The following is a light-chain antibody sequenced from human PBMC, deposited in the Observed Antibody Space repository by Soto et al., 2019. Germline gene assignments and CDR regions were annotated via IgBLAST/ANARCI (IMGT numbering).Light chain of an antibody. CDR3: TSYTTSSPYLV. CDR1: SSDVGGYNY. CDR2: DVT. Sequence: QSVLTQPASVSGSPGQSITISCTGTSSDVGGYNYVSWYQHHPGKAPKLMIYDVTNRPSGVSNRFSGSKSGNTASLTISGLQAEDEADYYCTSYTTSSPYLVFGGGTKPPS. J-gene: IGLJ3*02. V-gene: IGLV2-14*03.